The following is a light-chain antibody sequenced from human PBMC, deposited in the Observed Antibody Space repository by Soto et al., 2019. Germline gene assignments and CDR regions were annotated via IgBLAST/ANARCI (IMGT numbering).Light chain of an antibody. CDR1: QSISSY. J-gene: IGKJ4*01. CDR2: DAF. V-gene: IGKV3-11*01. Sequence: EIVLTQSPATLSLSPGERATLSCRASQSISSYLAWYQQKPGQPPRLLIYDAFNRATGLPARFSGSGSGTDFTLTISSLEPEDFAVYYCQQRSSSPLTFGGGTKVEIK. CDR3: QQRSSSPLT.